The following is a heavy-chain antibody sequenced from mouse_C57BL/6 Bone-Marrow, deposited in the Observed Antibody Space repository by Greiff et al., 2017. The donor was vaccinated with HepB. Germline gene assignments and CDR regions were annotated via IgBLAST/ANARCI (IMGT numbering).Heavy chain of an antibody. CDR2: IRNKANGYTT. J-gene: IGHJ3*01. CDR1: GFTFTDYY. V-gene: IGHV7-3*01. CDR3: ARWGETDGNYEAWVAY. D-gene: IGHD2-1*01. Sequence: EVKLVESGGGLVQPGGSLSLSCAASGFTFTDYYMSWVRQPPGKALEWLGFIRNKANGYTTEYSASVKGRFTISRDNSQSILYLQLNALRAEDSATYYCARWGETDGNYEAWVAYWGQGTLVTVSA.